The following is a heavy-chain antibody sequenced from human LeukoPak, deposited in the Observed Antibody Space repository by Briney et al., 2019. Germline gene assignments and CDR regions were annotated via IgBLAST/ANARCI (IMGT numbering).Heavy chain of an antibody. D-gene: IGHD3-10*01. Sequence: GGSLRLSCAASGFTFSDYYMSWIRQAPGKGLEWVSYISSSGSTIYYADSVKGRFTISRDNAKNSLYLQMNSPRDEDTAVYFCAKRGVVIRVILVGFHKEAYYFDSWGQGALVTVSS. CDR2: ISSSGSTI. CDR3: AKRGVVIRVILVGFHKEAYYFDS. J-gene: IGHJ4*02. CDR1: GFTFSDYY. V-gene: IGHV3-11*01.